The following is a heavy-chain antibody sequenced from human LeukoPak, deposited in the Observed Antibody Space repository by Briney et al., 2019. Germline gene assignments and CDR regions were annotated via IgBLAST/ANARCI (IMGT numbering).Heavy chain of an antibody. D-gene: IGHD3-22*01. V-gene: IGHV3-30*02. J-gene: IGHJ4*02. CDR1: GFTFSSYG. CDR3: AKDPSRRYYYDSSGYPY. CDR2: IRYDGSNK. Sequence: PGGSLRLSCAASGFTFSSYGMHWVRQAPGKGLEWVAFIRYDGSNKYYADSVKGRFTISRDNSRNTLYLQMNSLRAEDTAVYYCAKDPSRRYYYDSSGYPYWGQGTLVTVSS.